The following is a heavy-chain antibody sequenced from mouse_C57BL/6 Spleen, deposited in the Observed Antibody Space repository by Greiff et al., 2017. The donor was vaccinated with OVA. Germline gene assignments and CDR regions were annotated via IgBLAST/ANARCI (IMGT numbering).Heavy chain of an antibody. CDR3: ARHYYGSSSPGFDV. CDR2: INPNNGGT. J-gene: IGHJ1*03. Sequence: VQLQQSGPELVKPGASVKIPCKASGYTFTDYNMDWVKQSHGKSLEWIGDINPNNGGTIYNQKFKGKATLTVDKSSSTAYMELRSLTSEDTAVYYCARHYYGSSSPGFDVWGTGTTVTVSS. D-gene: IGHD1-1*01. V-gene: IGHV1-18*01. CDR1: GYTFTDYN.